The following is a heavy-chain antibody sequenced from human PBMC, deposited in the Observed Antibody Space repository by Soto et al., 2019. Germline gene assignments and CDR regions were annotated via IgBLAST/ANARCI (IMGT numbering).Heavy chain of an antibody. V-gene: IGHV4-31*03. CDR2: IYHCGRT. Sequence: SETLSLTCTVSGVSISSGGYYWDWMRQHTGQGLEWIGKIYHCGRTYYNPSLKSRVIMSGDTSKNQFSLNLNSVTAADTAMYCCARVIAGDSEYYFDYWGQGTLVTVSS. CDR1: GVSISSGGYY. D-gene: IGHD4-17*01. J-gene: IGHJ4*01. CDR3: ARVIAGDSEYYFDY.